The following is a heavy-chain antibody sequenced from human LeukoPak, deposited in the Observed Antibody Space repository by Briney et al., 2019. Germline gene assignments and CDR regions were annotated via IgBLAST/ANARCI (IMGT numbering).Heavy chain of an antibody. CDR3: AREEAYGSGRGWFDP. CDR1: GGSISSSNW. J-gene: IGHJ5*02. D-gene: IGHD3-10*01. CDR2: IYHSGST. Sequence: SETLSLTCAVSGGSISSSNWWSWVRQPPRKGLEWIGEIYHSGSTNCNPSLKSRVTISVDKSKNQFSLKLSSVTAADTAVYYCAREEAYGSGRGWFDPWGQGTLVTVSS. V-gene: IGHV4-4*02.